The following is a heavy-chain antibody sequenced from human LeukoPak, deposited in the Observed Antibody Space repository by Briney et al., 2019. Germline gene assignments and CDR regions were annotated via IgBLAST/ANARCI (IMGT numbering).Heavy chain of an antibody. J-gene: IGHJ3*02. Sequence: SHTQSLTCTVSDGSISSYYWSWIRQPPGKVLKLIGNNHYSGYTTYSPSFKGRVTISVDTSKNQFSLKLSSVTAADTAVYYCVRDGILWFGDHRRYAFDIWGQGTMVTVSS. CDR2: NHYSGYT. V-gene: IGHV4-59*01. CDR3: VRDGILWFGDHRRYAFDI. CDR1: DGSISSYY. D-gene: IGHD3-10*01.